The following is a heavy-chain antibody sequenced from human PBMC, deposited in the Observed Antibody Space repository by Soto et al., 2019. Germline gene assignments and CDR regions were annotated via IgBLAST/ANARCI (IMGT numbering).Heavy chain of an antibody. CDR1: GGSFSSFF. Sequence: QVPLQESGPGLVKASETLSLTCTVSGGSFSSFFWSWIRQPPGKGLEWIGYVYHSGSTKYSPSLKSRVTILADTSNNSLSLRLSSVTAADTAVYYCASPSGSGWFDALYLWGQGIMVTVSS. CDR3: ASPSGSGWFDALYL. D-gene: IGHD6-19*01. J-gene: IGHJ3*01. V-gene: IGHV4-59*08. CDR2: VYHSGST.